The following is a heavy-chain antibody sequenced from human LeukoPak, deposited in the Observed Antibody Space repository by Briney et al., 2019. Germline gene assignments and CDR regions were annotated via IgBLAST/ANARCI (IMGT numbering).Heavy chain of an antibody. J-gene: IGHJ6*03. CDR2: VAYDGSSK. CDR1: GFTFRSYA. CDR3: ARDGVTRRYNMYFYMDV. Sequence: GGSLRLSCAASGFTFRSYALHWVRQAPGKGLEWVAFVAYDGSSKYYRDSVKGRFIISKDYSTNTLYLQMDSLRGDDTAAYYCARDGVTRRYNMYFYMDVWGKGTTVTVSS. D-gene: IGHD1-1*01. V-gene: IGHV3-30*04.